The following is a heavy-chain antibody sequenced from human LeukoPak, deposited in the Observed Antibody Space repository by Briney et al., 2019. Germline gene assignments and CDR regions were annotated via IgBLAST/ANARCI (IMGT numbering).Heavy chain of an antibody. CDR2: VSGSGGST. J-gene: IGHJ4*02. D-gene: IGHD6-13*01. V-gene: IGHV3-23*01. CDR1: GLTVSSNY. CDR3: AKGGTAAAGTAYYFDY. Sequence: GGSLRLSCAASGLTVSSNYMSWVRQAPGKGLEWVSAVSGSGGSTSYADSVKGRFTISRDNSKNTLYLQMNSLRADDTAVYYCAKGGTAAAGTAYYFDYWGQGTLVTASS.